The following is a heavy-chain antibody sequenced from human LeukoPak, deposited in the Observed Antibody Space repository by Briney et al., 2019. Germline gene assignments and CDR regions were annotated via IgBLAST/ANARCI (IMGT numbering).Heavy chain of an antibody. V-gene: IGHV1-18*01. CDR3: ARWDYYDSRTFDI. J-gene: IGHJ3*02. D-gene: IGHD3-22*01. CDR1: GYTFTSYG. CDR2: ISIYNGKI. Sequence: ASVKVSCKASGYTFTSYGISWVRQAPGQGLEWMGWISIYNGKINYAQKFQGRVTMTTDTSTSTAYMELRSLRSDDTAVYYCARWDYYDSRTFDIWGQGQWSPSL.